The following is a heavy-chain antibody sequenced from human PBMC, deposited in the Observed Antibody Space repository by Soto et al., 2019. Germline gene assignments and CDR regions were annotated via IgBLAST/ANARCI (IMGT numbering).Heavy chain of an antibody. CDR2: IYYSGST. D-gene: IGHD3-9*01. CDR1: GGSISSGGYY. J-gene: IGHJ3*02. V-gene: IGHV4-31*03. CDR3: ARANDILTGLDAFDI. Sequence: SETLSLTCTVSGGSISSGGYYWSWIRQHPGKGLEWIGYIYYSGSTYYNPSLKSRVTISVDTSKNQFSLKLSSVTAADTAVYYCARANDILTGLDAFDISSQGTMVTVSS.